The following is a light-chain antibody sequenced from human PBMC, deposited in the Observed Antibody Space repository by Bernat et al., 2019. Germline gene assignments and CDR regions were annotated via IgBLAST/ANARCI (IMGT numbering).Light chain of an antibody. CDR2: SAS. Sequence: EIEMTQSPDSLAVSLGETATINCKSSRTVLSISNNKNYFAWYQQRPGQPPKLLIYSASIRASGVPDRFIGSGSGTDFTLTIHSLQAEDVAVYYCQQYYGWPFSFGGGTRVE. CDR1: RTVLSISNNKNY. V-gene: IGKV4-1*01. CDR3: QQYYGWPFS. J-gene: IGKJ4*01.